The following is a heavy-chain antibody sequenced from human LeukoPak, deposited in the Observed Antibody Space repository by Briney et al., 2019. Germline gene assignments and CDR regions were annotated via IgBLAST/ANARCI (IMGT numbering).Heavy chain of an antibody. J-gene: IGHJ4*02. D-gene: IGHD3-9*01. Sequence: GASVTVSCKASGYIFTTYFIHWVRQAPGQGLEWMGWINSNNGDTNYVQKFQGRVTMTRDTSISTAYMELTRLRSDDTAVYYCAREGGYDILTGYQDYWGQGTLVTVSS. CDR1: GYIFTTYF. CDR2: INSNNGDT. V-gene: IGHV1-2*02. CDR3: AREGGYDILTGYQDY.